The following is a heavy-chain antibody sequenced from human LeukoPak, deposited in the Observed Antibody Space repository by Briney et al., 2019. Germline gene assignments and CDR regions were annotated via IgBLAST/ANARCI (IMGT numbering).Heavy chain of an antibody. CDR3: AREYYDLYYFDY. J-gene: IGHJ4*02. CDR2: ISAYNGNT. D-gene: IGHD3-22*01. CDR1: GYTFTSYG. V-gene: IGHV1-18*01. Sequence: ASVKVSCKASGYTFTSYGISWVRQAPGQGLEWMGWISAYNGNTNYAQKLQGRVTMTTDTSTSTAYMELRSLRFGDTAVYYCAREYYDLYYFDYWGQGTLVTVSS.